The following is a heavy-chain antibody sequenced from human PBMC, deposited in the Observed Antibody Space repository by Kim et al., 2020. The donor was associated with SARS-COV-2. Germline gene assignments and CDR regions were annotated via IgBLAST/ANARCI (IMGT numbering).Heavy chain of an antibody. J-gene: IGHJ4*02. CDR1: GFTFSSYW. CDR2: INSDGGTT. CDR3: ASRRYTGTYYYFDY. V-gene: IGHV3-74*01. Sequence: GGSLRLSCAASGFTFSSYWMHWVRQAPGKGLVWVSRINSDGGTTSYADSVKGRFIISRDNAKSTLYLQMKSLRADDTAVYYCASRRYTGTYYYFDYWGQGTLVTVSS. D-gene: IGHD1-26*01.